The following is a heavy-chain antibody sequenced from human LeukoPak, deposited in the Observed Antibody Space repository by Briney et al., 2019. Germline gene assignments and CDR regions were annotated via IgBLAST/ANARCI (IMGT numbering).Heavy chain of an antibody. D-gene: IGHD3-22*01. Sequence: GASVKVSCKASGYTFTSYYMHWVRQAPGQGLEWMGWINPNSGGTNYAQKFQGRVTMTRDTSISTAYMELSRLRSDDTAVYYCARGEYYYDSSGYYLSPPDYWGQGTLVTVSS. V-gene: IGHV1-2*02. J-gene: IGHJ4*02. CDR2: INPNSGGT. CDR3: ARGEYYYDSSGYYLSPPDY. CDR1: GYTFTSYY.